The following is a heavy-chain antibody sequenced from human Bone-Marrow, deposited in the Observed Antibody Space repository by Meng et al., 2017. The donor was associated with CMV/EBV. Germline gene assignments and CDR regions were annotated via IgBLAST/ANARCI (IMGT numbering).Heavy chain of an antibody. Sequence: GGSLRLSCAASGFTFSSYAMHWVRQAPGKGLEWVAAIWYDGTTKYYVDSVKGRLTISRDNSKNTLYLQMNGLRAEDTGMYYCAKDAAASNRPYHFDSWGQGTLVTVSS. CDR3: AKDAAASNRPYHFDS. V-gene: IGHV3-33*06. J-gene: IGHJ4*02. CDR2: IWYDGTTK. CDR1: GFTFSSYA. D-gene: IGHD6-13*01.